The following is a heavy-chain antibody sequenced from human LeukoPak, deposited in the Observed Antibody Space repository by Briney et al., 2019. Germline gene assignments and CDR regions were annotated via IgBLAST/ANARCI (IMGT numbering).Heavy chain of an antibody. CDR3: ARHRAAYNWFDP. CDR1: GFTFSDYY. Sequence: PGGSLRLSCAASGFTFSDYYMSWIRQAPGKRLEWVSYISSSGSTIYYADSVKGRFTISRDNAKNSLYLQMNSLRAEDTAVYYCARHRAAYNWFDPWGQGTLVTVSS. CDR2: ISSSGSTI. V-gene: IGHV3-11*01. D-gene: IGHD6-13*01. J-gene: IGHJ5*02.